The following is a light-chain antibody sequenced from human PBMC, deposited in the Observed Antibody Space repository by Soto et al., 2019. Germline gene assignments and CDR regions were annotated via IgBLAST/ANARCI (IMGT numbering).Light chain of an antibody. CDR2: DAT. V-gene: IGKV3-11*01. Sequence: EIVLTQSPATLSLSPGERATLSCRAGQSVGSYLAWFQQKPGQAPRLLIYDATNRATGIPARFNGSGSGTDFTLTISSLEPEDFAVYYCQQRRSWPRAFGQGTKVDIK. CDR3: QQRRSWPRA. CDR1: QSVGSY. J-gene: IGKJ1*01.